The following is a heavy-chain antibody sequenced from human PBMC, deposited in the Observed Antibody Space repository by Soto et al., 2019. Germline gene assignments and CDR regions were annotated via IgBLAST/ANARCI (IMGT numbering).Heavy chain of an antibody. CDR2: ISGSGGST. J-gene: IGHJ6*02. Sequence: EVQLLESGGGLVQPGGSLRLSCAASGFTFSSYAMSWVRQAPGKGLEWVSAISGSGGSTYYADSVKGRFTISRDNSKNTLYLQMNSLRAEDTAVYYCAKLSGHVAGPYYGMDVWGQGTTVTVSS. V-gene: IGHV3-23*01. D-gene: IGHD6-19*01. CDR1: GFTFSSYA. CDR3: AKLSGHVAGPYYGMDV.